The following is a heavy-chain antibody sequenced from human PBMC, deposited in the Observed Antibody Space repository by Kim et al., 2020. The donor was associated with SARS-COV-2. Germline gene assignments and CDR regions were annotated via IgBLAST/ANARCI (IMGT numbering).Heavy chain of an antibody. J-gene: IGHJ4*02. D-gene: IGHD4-4*01. Sequence: YSDDPGKGRFTISRDNSKNTLFRQMNSLGAEDTAVYYCAKSVRYSTHSPDYWGQGTLVTVSS. V-gene: IGHV3-23*01. CDR3: AKSVRYSTHSPDY.